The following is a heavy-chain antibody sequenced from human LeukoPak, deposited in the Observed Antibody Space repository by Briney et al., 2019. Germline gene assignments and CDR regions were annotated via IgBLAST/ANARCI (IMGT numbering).Heavy chain of an antibody. CDR2: ISGGGGII. CDR3: AKEAYNYKWQWFDP. CDR1: GFTFSPFA. D-gene: IGHD1-1*01. Sequence: GGSLRLSRAASGFTFSPFAMNWVRQAPGKGLEWVSSISGGGGIIYYAESVKGRFTISRDDSKNTLYLQMNSLRVEDTAVYYCAKEAYNYKWQWFDPWGQGTLVTVSS. J-gene: IGHJ5*02. V-gene: IGHV3-23*01.